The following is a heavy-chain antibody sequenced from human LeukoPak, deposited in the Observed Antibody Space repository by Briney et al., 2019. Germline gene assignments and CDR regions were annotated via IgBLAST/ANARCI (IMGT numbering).Heavy chain of an antibody. V-gene: IGHV4-38-2*02. D-gene: IGHD7-27*01. Sequence: SETLSLTCTVSGYSISSGYYWGWIRQAPGKGLEWIGSIYHSGSTYYNPSLKSRVTISVDTSKNQFSLKLSSVTAADTAVYYCAREVTGDHHYWGQGTLVTVSS. CDR3: AREVTGDHHY. J-gene: IGHJ4*02. CDR1: GYSISSGYY. CDR2: IYHSGST.